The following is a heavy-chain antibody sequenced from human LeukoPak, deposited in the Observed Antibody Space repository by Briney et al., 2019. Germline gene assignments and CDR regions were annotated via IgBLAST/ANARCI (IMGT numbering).Heavy chain of an antibody. V-gene: IGHV1-69*04. D-gene: IGHD1-14*01. CDR1: GGTFSSYA. Sequence: SVKVSCKASGGTFSSYAISWVRQAPGQGLEWMGRIIPILGIANYAQKFQGRVTITAGKSTSTAYMELSSLRSEDTAVYYCARGTGTTRYYFDYWGQGTLVTVSS. J-gene: IGHJ4*02. CDR3: ARGTGTTRYYFDY. CDR2: IIPILGIA.